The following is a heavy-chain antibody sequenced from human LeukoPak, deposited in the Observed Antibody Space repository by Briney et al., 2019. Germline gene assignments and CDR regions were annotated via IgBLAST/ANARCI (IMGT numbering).Heavy chain of an antibody. CDR2: ISYDGSNK. D-gene: IGHD2-2*01. V-gene: IGHV3-30*03. J-gene: IGHJ4*02. Sequence: GGSLRLSCAVSGFTFSSYGMHWVRQAPGKGLEWVAVISYDGSNKYYADSVKGRFTISRDNSKNTLYLQMNSLRAEDTAVYYCARLGIVVPDYWGQGTLVTVSS. CDR3: ARLGIVVPDY. CDR1: GFTFSSYG.